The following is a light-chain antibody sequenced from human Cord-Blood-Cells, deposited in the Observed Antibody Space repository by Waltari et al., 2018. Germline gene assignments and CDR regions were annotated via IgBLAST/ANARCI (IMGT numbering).Light chain of an antibody. J-gene: IGLJ2*01. CDR3: TSRDSSGNHVV. Sequence: SSELTQDPAVSVALGQTVRITCQGDSLRSYYASWYQQKPGQAPALVIYGKNNRPSGIPDPFPGSSSGNTASLTFTGAQAEDGADYYCTSRDSSGNHVVFGGGTKLTVL. CDR1: SLRSYY. CDR2: GKN. V-gene: IGLV3-19*01.